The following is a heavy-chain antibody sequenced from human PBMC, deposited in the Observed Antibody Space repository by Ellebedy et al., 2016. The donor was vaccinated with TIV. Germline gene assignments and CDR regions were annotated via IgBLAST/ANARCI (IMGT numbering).Heavy chain of an antibody. CDR1: AYSSTNYW. D-gene: IGHD2-2*01. CDR2: IYPGNFDS. Sequence: GESLKISCKGSAYSSTNYWIGWVRQMPGKGLEWMGMIYPGNFDSSYSPSFQGQVTISADKSITTAYLQWSSLKASDTAMYYCVKHDGSSSFDYWGQGTLVTVSS. V-gene: IGHV5-51*01. CDR3: VKHDGSSSFDY. J-gene: IGHJ4*02.